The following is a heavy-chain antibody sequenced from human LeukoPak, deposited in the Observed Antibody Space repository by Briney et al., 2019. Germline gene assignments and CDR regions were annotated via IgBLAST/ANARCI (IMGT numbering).Heavy chain of an antibody. V-gene: IGHV3-23*01. CDR2: ISGSGGST. J-gene: IGHJ4*02. D-gene: IGHD3-16*02. CDR3: ARGAYDYVWGSYRYIGGPFDY. CDR1: GFTFSSYA. Sequence: PGGSLRLSCAASGFTFSSYAMSWVRQAPGKGLEWVSAISGSGGSTYYADSVKGRFTISRDNSKNTLYLQMTSLRAEDTAVYYCARGAYDYVWGSYRYIGGPFDYWGQGTLVTVSS.